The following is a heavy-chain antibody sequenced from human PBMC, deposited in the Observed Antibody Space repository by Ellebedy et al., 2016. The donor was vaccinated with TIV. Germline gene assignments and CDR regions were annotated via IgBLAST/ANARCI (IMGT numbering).Heavy chain of an antibody. D-gene: IGHD3-22*01. CDR3: TRDGVTGYYDSSGPLGYYGMDV. Sequence: GGSLRLSXTASGFTFGDYAMSWFRQAPGKGLEWVGFIRSKAYGGTTEYAASVKGRFTISRDDSKSIAYLQMNSLKTEDTAVYYCTRDGVTGYYDSSGPLGYYGMDVWGQGTTVTVSS. CDR1: GFTFGDYA. J-gene: IGHJ6*02. CDR2: IRSKAYGGTT. V-gene: IGHV3-49*03.